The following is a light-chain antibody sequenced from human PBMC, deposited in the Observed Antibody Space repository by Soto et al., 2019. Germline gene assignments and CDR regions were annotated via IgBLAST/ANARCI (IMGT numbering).Light chain of an antibody. J-gene: IGKJ4*01. CDR3: QQYNNWPPLA. V-gene: IGKV3-15*01. Sequence: EIVMTQSPAPLSVSPGARATLSCRASQSVSRNLAWYQQKPGQAPRLLIYGASTRATGIPARFSGSGSGTEFTLTISSLQSEDFAVYYCQQYNNWPPLAFGGGTKVEIK. CDR2: GAS. CDR1: QSVSRN.